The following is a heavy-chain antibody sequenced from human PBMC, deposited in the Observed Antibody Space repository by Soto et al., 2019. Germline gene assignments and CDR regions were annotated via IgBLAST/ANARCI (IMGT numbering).Heavy chain of an antibody. CDR1: GYTFKSFY. D-gene: IGHD3-3*01. V-gene: IGHV1-46*02. CDR3: ARDFGRHGAVDTTGWFDP. CDR2: INPTDGSV. Sequence: QVQLVQSGAEVKKPGASVKVSCTASGYTFKSFYMHWVRQAPGQGLEWIGMINPTDGSVSFAQKCQEIVTLTTDRPTSTVYMELSSLTREDTAVYFCARDFGRHGAVDTTGWFDPWGQGTLVTVSS. J-gene: IGHJ5*02.